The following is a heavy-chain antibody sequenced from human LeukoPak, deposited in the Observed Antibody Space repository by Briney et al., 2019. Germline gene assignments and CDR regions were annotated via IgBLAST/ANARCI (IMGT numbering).Heavy chain of an antibody. V-gene: IGHV1-8*01. CDR2: MNPNSGNT. Sequence: ASVKVSCKAPGYTFTSYDINWVRQATGQGLEWMGWMNPNSGNTGYAQKFQGRVTMTRNTSISTAYMELSSLRSEDTAVYYCARGGETTDYYYGMDVWGQGTTVTVSS. D-gene: IGHD4-11*01. CDR1: GYTFTSYD. J-gene: IGHJ6*02. CDR3: ARGGETTDYYYGMDV.